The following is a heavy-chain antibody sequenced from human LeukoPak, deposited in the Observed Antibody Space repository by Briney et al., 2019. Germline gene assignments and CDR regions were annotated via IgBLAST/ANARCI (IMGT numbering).Heavy chain of an antibody. CDR2: IYYSGST. CDR3: VRDRGVGWLQLGAFDY. J-gene: IGHJ4*02. V-gene: IGHV4-59*12. CDR1: GGSISSYY. Sequence: SETLSLTCTVSGGSISSYYWSWIRQPPGKGLEWIGYIYYSGSTNYNPSLKSRVTISVDTSKNQFSLKLSSVTAADTAVYYCVRDRGVGWLQLGAFDYWGQGALVTVSS. D-gene: IGHD5-24*01.